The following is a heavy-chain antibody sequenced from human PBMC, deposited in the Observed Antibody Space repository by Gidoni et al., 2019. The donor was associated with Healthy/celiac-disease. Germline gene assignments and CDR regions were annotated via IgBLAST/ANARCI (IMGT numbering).Heavy chain of an antibody. V-gene: IGHV3-74*01. J-gene: IGHJ3*02. CDR1: GFTFSSYW. CDR3: ARNYYDSSGYDAFDI. Sequence: EVQLVESGGGVVQPGGSLRLACAASGFTFSSYWMHWVRQAPGKGLGWVSRINSDGSSTSYADSVKGRFTISRDNAKNTLYLQMNSLRAEDTAVYYCARNYYDSSGYDAFDIWGQGTMVTVSS. D-gene: IGHD3-22*01. CDR2: INSDGSST.